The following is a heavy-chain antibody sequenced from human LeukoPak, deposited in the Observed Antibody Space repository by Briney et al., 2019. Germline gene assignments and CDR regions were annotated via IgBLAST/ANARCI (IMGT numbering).Heavy chain of an antibody. D-gene: IGHD2-2*01. V-gene: IGHV1-69*11. CDR1: GGTFSSYA. CDR3: ARGVVVVPAAILGWFDP. J-gene: IGHJ5*02. Sequence: ASVKVSCKASGGTFSSYAIRWVRQAPGQGLEWMGRIIPILGTAKYAQKFQGRVTITADESTSTAYMELSSLRSEDTAVYYCARGVVVVPAAILGWFDPWGQGTLVTVSS. CDR2: IIPILGTA.